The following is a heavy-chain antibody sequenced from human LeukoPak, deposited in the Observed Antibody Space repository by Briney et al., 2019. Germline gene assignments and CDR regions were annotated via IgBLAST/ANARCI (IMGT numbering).Heavy chain of an antibody. J-gene: IGHJ4*02. CDR2: INHSGST. D-gene: IGHD5-24*01. CDR3: ARERDGYNYRYPLDY. CDR1: GGSFSGYY. Sequence: WETLSLTCAVYGGSFSGYYWSWLRQPPGKGLEWIGEINHSGSTNYNPSLKSRVTISVDTSKNQFSLKLSSVTAADTAVYYCARERDGYNYRYPLDYWGQGTLVTVSS. V-gene: IGHV4-34*01.